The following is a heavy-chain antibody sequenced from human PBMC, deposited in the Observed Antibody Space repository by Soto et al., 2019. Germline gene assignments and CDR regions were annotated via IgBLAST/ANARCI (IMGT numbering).Heavy chain of an antibody. J-gene: IGHJ4*02. Sequence: KTSETLSLTCSFSVLSMSSNYWSCIRQSPDKGLEWLGYVFYGGTDYNPSLGGRVSMSVETSKSQFSLKLTSVTVADTAVYYCASYRGDLYFDSWGPGILVTVS. D-gene: IGHD3-16*01. CDR3: ASYRGDLYFDS. CDR1: VLSMSSNY. V-gene: IGHV4-59*01. CDR2: VFYGGT.